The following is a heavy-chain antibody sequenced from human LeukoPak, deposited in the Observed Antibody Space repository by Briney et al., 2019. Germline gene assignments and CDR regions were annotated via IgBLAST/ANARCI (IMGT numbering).Heavy chain of an antibody. CDR1: GFAFRTNW. CDR3: AREPDNWFDP. Sequence: GGSLRLSCAASGFAFRTNWMSWVRQAPGKGLQWVANIKQDGTEKFYVDSVKGRFTISRDNAKTTPYLQMDSLRVEDTAVYYCAREPDNWFDPWGQGTLVTVSS. J-gene: IGHJ5*02. V-gene: IGHV3-7*01. CDR2: IKQDGTEK.